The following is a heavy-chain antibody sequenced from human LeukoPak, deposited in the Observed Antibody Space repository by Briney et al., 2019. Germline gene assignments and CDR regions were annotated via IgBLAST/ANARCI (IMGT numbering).Heavy chain of an antibody. CDR3: ARDMRGDGSDI. Sequence: GGCLRLSCAASGFTFSSFWMTWVRQAPGKGLEWVANIRQDGSEKYYVDSVGGRFTISRDNAKKSLFLQMNSLRAEDTAVYYCARDMRGDGSDILGQGTMASVSS. J-gene: IGHJ3*02. D-gene: IGHD2-2*01. CDR2: IRQDGSEK. CDR1: GFTFSSFW. V-gene: IGHV3-7*04.